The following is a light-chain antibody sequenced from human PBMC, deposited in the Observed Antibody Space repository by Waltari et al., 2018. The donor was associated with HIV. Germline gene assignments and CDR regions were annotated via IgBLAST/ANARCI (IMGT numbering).Light chain of an antibody. V-gene: IGKV3-15*01. J-gene: IGKJ1*01. CDR2: GAS. CDR3: QQYSNWPRT. CDR1: QSISSN. Sequence: DIMMTQYPATLSVSPGERATLSCRASQSISSNVAWYQQRRGQAPRLLIYGASTRASGIPARFSGSGSGPEFSLTISSLQSEDFAIYYCQQYSNWPRTFGQGTKVEI.